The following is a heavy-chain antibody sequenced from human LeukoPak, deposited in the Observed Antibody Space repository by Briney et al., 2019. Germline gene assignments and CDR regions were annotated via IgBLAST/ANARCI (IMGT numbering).Heavy chain of an antibody. CDR1: GGSISSGSYY. CDR3: ARHGAEGGATHLDY. V-gene: IGHV4-61*02. J-gene: IGHJ4*02. Sequence: PSETLSLTCTVPGGSISSGSYYWGWIRQPAGKGLGWIGRIYTSGSTNYNPSLKSRVTISVDTSKNQFSLKLSSVTAADPAVYYCARHGAEGGATHLDYWGQETLVTVSS. CDR2: IYTSGST. D-gene: IGHD1-26*01.